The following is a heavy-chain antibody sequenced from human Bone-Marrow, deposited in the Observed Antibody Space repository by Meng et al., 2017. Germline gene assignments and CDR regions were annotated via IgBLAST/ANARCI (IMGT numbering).Heavy chain of an antibody. Sequence: GGSLRLSCAASGFTFSSYAMHWVRQAPGKGLEWVAVISYDGSNKYYADSVKGRFTISRDNSKNTLYLQMNSLRAEDTAVYYCERDLLSTAIDYWGQGTLVTVS. V-gene: IGHV3-30*01. D-gene: IGHD2-21*02. CDR3: ERDLLSTAIDY. J-gene: IGHJ4*02. CDR2: ISYDGSNK. CDR1: GFTFSSYA.